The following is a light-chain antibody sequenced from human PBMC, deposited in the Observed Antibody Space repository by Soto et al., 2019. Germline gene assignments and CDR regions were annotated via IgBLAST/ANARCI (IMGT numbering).Light chain of an antibody. CDR3: QQYHTWPIT. CDR1: QGVSRK. Sequence: DIVMTQSPATLSVAPGERVTFSCRASQGVSRKLAWYQHKPDQAPRLLISGSSTGATGIQPRLSGSGSGTEFTHTISSLQSEDCEIYYCQQYHTWPITFGGGTKVEIK. CDR2: GSS. V-gene: IGKV3-15*01. J-gene: IGKJ4*01.